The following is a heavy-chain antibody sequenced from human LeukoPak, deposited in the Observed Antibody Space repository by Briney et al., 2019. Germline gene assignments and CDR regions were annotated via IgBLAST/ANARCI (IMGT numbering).Heavy chain of an antibody. CDR3: ARVPDYGDYDY. D-gene: IGHD4-17*01. CDR2: INPNSGDT. J-gene: IGHJ4*02. Sequence: ASVKVSCKASGYTFTLYYMHWVRQAPGQGLEWMGWINPNSGDTNYAQEFQGRVTMTRDTSINTAYMELSRLRSDDTAVYYCARVPDYGDYDYWGQGTLVTVSS. CDR1: GYTFTLYY. V-gene: IGHV1-2*02.